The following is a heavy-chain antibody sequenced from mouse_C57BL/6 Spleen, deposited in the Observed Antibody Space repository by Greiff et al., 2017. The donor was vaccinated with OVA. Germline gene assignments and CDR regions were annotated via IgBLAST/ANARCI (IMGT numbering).Heavy chain of an antibody. CDR2: IDPSDSYT. V-gene: IGHV1-59*01. J-gene: IGHJ4*01. Sequence: VQLQQPGAELVRPGTSVKLSCKASGYTFTSYWMHWVKQRPGQGLEWMGVIDPSDSYTNYNQNFKGKATLTVDTSPSTAYMQLSSLTAEDSAVYYCARGSSYSRDAMDYWGQGTSVTASS. D-gene: IGHD1-1*01. CDR1: GYTFTSYW. CDR3: ARGSSYSRDAMDY.